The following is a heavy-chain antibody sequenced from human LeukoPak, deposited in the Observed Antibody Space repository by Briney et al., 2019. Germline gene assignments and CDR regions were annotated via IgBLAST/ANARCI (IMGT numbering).Heavy chain of an antibody. CDR3: ASGGYSYGYVDAFDI. CDR2: IYTSGST. V-gene: IGHV4-4*07. Sequence: KASETLSLTCTVSGGSISSYYWSWIRQPAGKGLEWIGRIYTSGSTNYNPSLKSRVTMSADTSKNQFSLKLSSVTAADTAVYYCASGGYSYGYVDAFDIWGQGTMVTVSS. J-gene: IGHJ3*02. CDR1: GGSISSYY. D-gene: IGHD5-18*01.